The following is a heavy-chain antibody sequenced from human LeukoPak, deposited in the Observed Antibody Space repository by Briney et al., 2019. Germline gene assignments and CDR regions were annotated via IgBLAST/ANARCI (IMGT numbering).Heavy chain of an antibody. D-gene: IGHD3-22*01. CDR1: GYTFTSYY. Sequence: ASVKVSCKASGYTFTSYYIHWVRQAPGQGLEWMGIINPSGGRTSYAQKFQGRVTMTRDMSTSTVYMEFSSLTYEDTAIYYCARDYYDNSGSDYWYFDLWGRGTLVTVSS. V-gene: IGHV1-46*01. CDR3: ARDYYDNSGSDYWYFDL. J-gene: IGHJ2*01. CDR2: INPSGGRT.